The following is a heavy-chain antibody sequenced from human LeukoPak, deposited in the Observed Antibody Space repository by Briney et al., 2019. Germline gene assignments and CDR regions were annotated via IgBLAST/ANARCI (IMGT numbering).Heavy chain of an antibody. Sequence: PGESLRLSCAASGFTFSSYWMHWVRQAPGKGLVWVSRINSDGSSTSYADSVKGRFTISRDNAKNTLYLQMNSLRAEDTAVYYCARDHYYDSSGYYLYYWGQGTLVTVSS. CDR3: ARDHYYDSSGYYLYY. V-gene: IGHV3-74*01. D-gene: IGHD3-22*01. CDR1: GFTFSSYW. J-gene: IGHJ4*02. CDR2: INSDGSST.